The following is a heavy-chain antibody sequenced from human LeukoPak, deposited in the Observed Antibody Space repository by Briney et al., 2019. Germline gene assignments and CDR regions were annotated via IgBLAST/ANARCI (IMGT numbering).Heavy chain of an antibody. CDR1: GYTFTSYY. CDR2: INPSGGRT. J-gene: IGHJ4*02. CDR3: AGGLFLDYYDSSGYYNEDY. V-gene: IGHV1-46*01. Sequence: ASVKVSCKASGYTFTSYYMHWVRQAPGQGLEGMGIINPSGGRTSYAQKFQGRVTMTRDTSTSTVYMELSSLRSEDTAVYYCAGGLFLDYYDSSGYYNEDYWGQGTLVTVSS. D-gene: IGHD3-22*01.